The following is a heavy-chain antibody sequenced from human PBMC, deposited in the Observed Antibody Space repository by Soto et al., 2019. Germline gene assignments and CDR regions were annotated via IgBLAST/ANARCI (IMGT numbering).Heavy chain of an antibody. Sequence: SGPTLVNPTQTLTLTCTFSGFSLSTSGVGVGWIRQPPGKALEWLALIYWNDDKRYSPSLKSRLTITKDTSKNQVVLTMTNMDPVKTATYYWSHSLGYCYDSGGYYLGYWGQGTLVTVSS. CDR3: SHSLGYCYDSGGYYLGY. V-gene: IGHV2-5*01. D-gene: IGHD3-22*01. CDR2: IYWNDDK. J-gene: IGHJ4*02. CDR1: GFSLSTSGVG.